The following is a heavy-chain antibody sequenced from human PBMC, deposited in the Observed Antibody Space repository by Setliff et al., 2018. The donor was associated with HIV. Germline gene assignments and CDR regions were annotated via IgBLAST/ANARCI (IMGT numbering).Heavy chain of an antibody. Sequence: GSLRLSCAASGFTGSGYGMSWVRQAPGKGLEWVANIKQDGSERYYVDSVKGRFTISRDNTNNSLYLHMNSLRAEDTAVYYCARAAAYFNFWTGYPPHAFDIWGQGTMVTVSS. CDR3: ARAAAYFNFWTGYPPHAFDI. J-gene: IGHJ3*02. D-gene: IGHD3-3*01. CDR2: IKQDGSER. CDR1: GFTGSGYG. V-gene: IGHV3-7*01.